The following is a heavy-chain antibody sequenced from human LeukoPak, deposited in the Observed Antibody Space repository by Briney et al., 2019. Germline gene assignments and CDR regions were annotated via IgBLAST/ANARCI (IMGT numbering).Heavy chain of an antibody. J-gene: IGHJ4*02. D-gene: IGHD2-2*01. CDR3: ARARMTVVVPAADFDY. V-gene: IGHV5-51*01. Sequence: GESLKTSCKGSGYSFTSYWIGGVRQMPGKGLEGMGIIYPGDSDTRYSPSFQGQVTISADKSISTSYLQWSSLKASDTAMYYCARARMTVVVPAADFDYWGQGTLVTVSS. CDR1: GYSFTSYW. CDR2: IYPGDSDT.